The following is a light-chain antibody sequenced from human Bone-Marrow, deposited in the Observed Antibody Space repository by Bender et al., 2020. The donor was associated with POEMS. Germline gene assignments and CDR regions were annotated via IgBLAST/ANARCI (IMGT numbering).Light chain of an antibody. CDR1: TSDVGGYDF. J-gene: IGLJ3*02. Sequence: QSALTQPASVSGSPGQSITISCTGTTSDVGGYDFVSWYQQFPGKAPKVMIYEVSKRPSGVSNRFSGSKSGNTASLTISGLQAEDEADYYCCSYAGSSTWVFGGGTKLTVL. CDR3: CSYAGSSTWV. V-gene: IGLV2-23*02. CDR2: EVS.